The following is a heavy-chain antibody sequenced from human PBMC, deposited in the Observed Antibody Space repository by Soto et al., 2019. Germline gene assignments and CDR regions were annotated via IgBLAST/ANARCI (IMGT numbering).Heavy chain of an antibody. CDR3: ARDRASGWYSSARFDY. CDR1: GFTVRSSG. D-gene: IGHD6-19*01. CDR2: IWYDGSNK. Sequence: GGSLRLSCAASGFTVRSSGMHWVRQAPGKGLEWVAVIWYDGSNKYYADSVKGRFTISRDNSKNTLYPQMNSLRAEDTAVYYCARDRASGWYSSARFDYWGQGTLVTVS. V-gene: IGHV3-33*01. J-gene: IGHJ4*02.